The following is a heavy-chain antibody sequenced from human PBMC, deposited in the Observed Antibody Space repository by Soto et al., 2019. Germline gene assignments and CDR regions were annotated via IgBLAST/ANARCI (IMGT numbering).Heavy chain of an antibody. CDR3: ARGFDYRWIY. V-gene: IGHV4-4*02. Sequence: SETLYLPCAASGVAIRSNHWRSGVRQPPGKGLEWIGEIHHSGRINYIQSLKSRVTMSLDKSNNQRSLKLSSVTAADTAVFYCARGFDYRWIYWGQGARVTLSS. D-gene: IGHD3-16*01. CDR2: IHHSGRI. CDR1: GVAIRSNHW. J-gene: IGHJ4*02.